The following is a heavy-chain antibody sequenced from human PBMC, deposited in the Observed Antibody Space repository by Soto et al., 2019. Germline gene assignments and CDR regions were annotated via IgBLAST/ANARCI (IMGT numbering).Heavy chain of an antibody. CDR3: ARPHGPYDSSGSSRMDV. D-gene: IGHD3-22*01. CDR1: GGTFSSYA. Sequence: QVQLVQSGAEVKKPGSSVKVSCKASGGTFSSYAISWVRQAPGQGLEWMGGIIPIFGTANYAQKFQGRVTITADESTSTAYMELSSLRSEDTAVYYCARPHGPYDSSGSSRMDVWGQGTTVTVSS. V-gene: IGHV1-69*01. J-gene: IGHJ6*02. CDR2: IIPIFGTA.